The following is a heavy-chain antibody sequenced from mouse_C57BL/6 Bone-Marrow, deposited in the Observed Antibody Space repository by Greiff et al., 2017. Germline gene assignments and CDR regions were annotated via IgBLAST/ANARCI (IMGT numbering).Heavy chain of an antibody. D-gene: IGHD1-1*01. CDR3: ARDENYGSSWYFDV. Sequence: VQLKESGPGMVKPSQSLSLTCTVTGYSITSGYDWHWIRHFPGNKLEWMGYISYSGSTNYNPSLKSRISITHDTSKNHFFLKLNSVTTEDTATYYCARDENYGSSWYFDVWGTGTTVTVSS. J-gene: IGHJ1*03. CDR1: GYSITSGYD. CDR2: ISYSGST. V-gene: IGHV3-1*01.